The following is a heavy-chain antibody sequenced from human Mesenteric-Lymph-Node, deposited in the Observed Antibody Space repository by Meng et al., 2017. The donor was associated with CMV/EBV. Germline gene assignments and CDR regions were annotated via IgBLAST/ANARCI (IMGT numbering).Heavy chain of an antibody. V-gene: IGHV3-74*03. J-gene: IGHJ4*02. CDR1: GFTFRSYW. CDR3: AAWAHILAVAPTGDDY. CDR2: ISPDGSSA. D-gene: IGHD2-2*01. Sequence: GESLKTSCAASGFTFRSYWMDWVRQAPGKGLVWVSRISPDGSSAAYADSVRGRFTISRDNAKNTLYLQMNSLRVEDTAVYYCAAWAHILAVAPTGDDYWGQGTLVTVSS.